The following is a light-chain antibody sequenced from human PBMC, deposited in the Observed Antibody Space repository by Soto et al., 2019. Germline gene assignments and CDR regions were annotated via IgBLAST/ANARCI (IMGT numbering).Light chain of an antibody. J-gene: IGLJ3*02. CDR2: RNN. V-gene: IGLV1-47*01. CDR3: AAWDDSLSAPWV. CDR1: SSNIGSNY. Sequence: QSVLTQPPSASGTPGQRVTNSCSGSSSNIGSNYVYWYQQLPGTAPKLLIYRNNQRPSGVPDRFSGSKSGTSASLAISGLRSEDEADYYCAAWDDSLSAPWVFGGGTKVTVL.